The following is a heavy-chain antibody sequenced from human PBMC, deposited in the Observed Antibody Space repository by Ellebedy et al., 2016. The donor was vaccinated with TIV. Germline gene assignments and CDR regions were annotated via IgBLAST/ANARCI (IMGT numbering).Heavy chain of an antibody. V-gene: IGHV3-21*01. CDR3: ARDLFEVRAPQDAFDI. D-gene: IGHD3-10*01. CDR2: ISSSSSYI. CDR1: GFTFSSYS. Sequence: GESLKISCAASGFTFSSYSMNWVRQAPGKGLEWVSSISSSSSYIYYADSVKGRFTISRDNAKNSLYLQMNSLRAEDTAVYYCARDLFEVRAPQDAFDIWGQGTMVTVSS. J-gene: IGHJ3*02.